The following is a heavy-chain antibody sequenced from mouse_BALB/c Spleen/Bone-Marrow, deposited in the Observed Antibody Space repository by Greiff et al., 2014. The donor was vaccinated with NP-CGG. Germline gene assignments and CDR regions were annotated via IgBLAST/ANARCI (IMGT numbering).Heavy chain of an antibody. CDR2: INSNGGST. V-gene: IGHV5-6-3*01. CDR1: GFTFSSYG. J-gene: IGHJ2*01. CDR3: ARERYYGNGRIFEY. Sequence: VQLKESGGGLVQPGGSLKLSCAASGFTFSSYGMSWVRPTPDKRLELVATINSNGGSTYYPDSVKGRFTISRDNAKNTLYLQMSSLKSEDTAMYYCARERYYGNGRIFEYWGQGTTLTVSS. D-gene: IGHD1-1*01.